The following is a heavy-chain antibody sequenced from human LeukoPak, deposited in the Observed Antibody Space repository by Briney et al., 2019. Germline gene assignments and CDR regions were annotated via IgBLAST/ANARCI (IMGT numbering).Heavy chain of an antibody. D-gene: IGHD5-12*01. Sequence: GGSLRLSCAASGFTVSSNYMSWVRQAPGKGLEWVSVIYSGGSTYYADSVKGRFTISRDNSKNTVYLQMNSLAIEDTAIYYCAKTRWGSVATPDSWGQGTVVTVSS. V-gene: IGHV3-66*01. J-gene: IGHJ4*02. CDR3: AKTRWGSVATPDS. CDR2: IYSGGST. CDR1: GFTVSSNY.